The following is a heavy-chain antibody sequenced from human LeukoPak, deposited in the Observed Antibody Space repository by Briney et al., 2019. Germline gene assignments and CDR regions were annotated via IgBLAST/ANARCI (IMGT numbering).Heavy chain of an antibody. CDR3: ARGKVTRDWYFDL. Sequence: SETLSLTCTVYGGSFSGFHWSWIRLPPGKGLEWIGEINHSGNTNYNPSLKSRVTISIDTSKNQFSLKLSSVTAADTAVYYCARGKVTRDWYFDLWGRGTLVTVSS. V-gene: IGHV4-34*01. J-gene: IGHJ2*01. D-gene: IGHD4-17*01. CDR2: INHSGNT. CDR1: GGSFSGFH.